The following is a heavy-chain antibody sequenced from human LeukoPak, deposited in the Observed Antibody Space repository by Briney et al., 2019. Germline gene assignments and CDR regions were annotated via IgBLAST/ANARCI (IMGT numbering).Heavy chain of an antibody. Sequence: PGGSLRLSCAASGLTFSSYAMHWVRQAPGKGLEWVAVISYDGSNKYYADSVKGRFTISRDNSKNTLYLQMNSLRAEDTAVYYCAKAHLGFGELSGWFDPWGQGTLVTVSS. CDR2: ISYDGSNK. CDR3: AKAHLGFGELSGWFDP. V-gene: IGHV3-30-3*01. J-gene: IGHJ5*02. CDR1: GLTFSSYA. D-gene: IGHD3-10*01.